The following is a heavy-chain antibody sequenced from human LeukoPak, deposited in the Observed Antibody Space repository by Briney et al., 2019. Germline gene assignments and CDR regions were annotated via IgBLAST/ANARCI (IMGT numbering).Heavy chain of an antibody. CDR3: ARDKVVGASIFDY. V-gene: IGHV3-7*01. CDR1: GFTFSTYW. D-gene: IGHD1-26*01. J-gene: IGHJ4*02. CDR2: IKQDGSEK. Sequence: GGSLRLSCAASGFTFSTYWMSWVRQAPGKGLEWVANIKQDGSEKYYVDSVKGRFTISRDNAKNSLYLQMNSLRAEDTAVYYCARDKVVGASIFDYWGQGTLVTVSS.